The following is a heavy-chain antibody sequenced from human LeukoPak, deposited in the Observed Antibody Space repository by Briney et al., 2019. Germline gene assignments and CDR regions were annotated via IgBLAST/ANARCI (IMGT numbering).Heavy chain of an antibody. CDR1: GYTFTGYY. Sequence: GASVKVSCKASGYTFTGYYMHWVRQAPGQGLEWMGWINPNSGGTNYAQKFQGRVTMTEDTSTDTAYMELSSLRSEDTAVYYCATVPYSSSWSFDYWGQGTLVTVSS. V-gene: IGHV1-2*02. D-gene: IGHD6-13*01. J-gene: IGHJ4*02. CDR2: INPNSGGT. CDR3: ATVPYSSSWSFDY.